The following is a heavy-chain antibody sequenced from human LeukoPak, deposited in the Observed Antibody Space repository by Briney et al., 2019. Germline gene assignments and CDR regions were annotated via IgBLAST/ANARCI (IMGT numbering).Heavy chain of an antibody. CDR1: GFTFSSYS. CDR2: ISSSSSTI. D-gene: IGHD6-13*01. CDR3: ATSRGSWPDYFDY. J-gene: IGHJ4*02. V-gene: IGHV3-48*01. Sequence: GGSLRLSCAASGFTFSSYSMNWVRQAPGKGLEWVSYISSSSSTIYYADSVKGRFTISRDNAKNSLYLQMNSLRADDTAVYYCATSRGSWPDYFDYWGQGTLVTVSS.